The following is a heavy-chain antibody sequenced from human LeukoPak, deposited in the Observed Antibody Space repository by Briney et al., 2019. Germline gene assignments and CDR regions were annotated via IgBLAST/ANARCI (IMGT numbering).Heavy chain of an antibody. D-gene: IGHD6-19*01. CDR1: GFTFSSYA. Sequence: GGSLRLSCAASGFTFSSYAMSWVRQAPGKGLEWVSAISGSGGSTYYADSVKGRFTISRDNSKNTLYLQMNSLRAEDTAVYYCAGTTREVAGGRVEYWGQGTLVTVSS. J-gene: IGHJ4*02. V-gene: IGHV3-23*01. CDR2: ISGSGGST. CDR3: AGTTREVAGGRVEY.